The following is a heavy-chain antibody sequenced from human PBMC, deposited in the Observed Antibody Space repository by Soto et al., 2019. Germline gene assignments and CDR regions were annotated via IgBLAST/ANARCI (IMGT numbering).Heavy chain of an antibody. CDR3: ARDSLITDLKKATITDNWFDP. CDR2: ISSSSSYI. D-gene: IGHD5-12*01. J-gene: IGHJ5*02. V-gene: IGHV3-21*01. CDR1: GFTFSSYS. Sequence: GGSLRLSCAASGFTFSSYSMNWVRQAPGKGLEWVSSISSSSSYIYYADSVKGRFTISRDNAKNSLYLQMNSLRAEDTAVYYCARDSLITDLKKATITDNWFDPWGQGTLVTVSS.